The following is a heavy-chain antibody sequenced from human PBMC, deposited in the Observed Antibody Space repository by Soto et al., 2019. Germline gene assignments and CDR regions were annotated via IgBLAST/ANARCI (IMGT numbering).Heavy chain of an antibody. D-gene: IGHD6-6*01. V-gene: IGHV1-3*01. Sequence: QVQLVQSGAEVRKPGASVKISCKASGYTFTSYAIHWLRQAPGHRLEWMGWINGGAGDARYCVNFQGRVTFTWDTAATTAFMDLSSLSSADTAIYYCARSPSRMAAETQLDPWGQGTLVIVSS. CDR3: ARSPSRMAAETQLDP. CDR2: INGGAGDA. CDR1: GYTFTSYA. J-gene: IGHJ5*02.